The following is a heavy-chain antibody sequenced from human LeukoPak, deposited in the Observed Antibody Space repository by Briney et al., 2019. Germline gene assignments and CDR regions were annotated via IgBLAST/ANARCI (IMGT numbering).Heavy chain of an antibody. CDR3: AMGQWLVLMDFDY. CDR1: GYSFTSYW. CDR2: IYPGDSDT. V-gene: IGHV5-51*01. D-gene: IGHD6-19*01. Sequence: GESLKISCKGSGYSFTSYWIGWVRQMPGKGLEWMGIIYPGDSDTRYSPSFQGQVTISADKSISTAYLQWSSLKASDTAMYHCAMGQWLVLMDFDYWGQGTLVTVSS. J-gene: IGHJ4*02.